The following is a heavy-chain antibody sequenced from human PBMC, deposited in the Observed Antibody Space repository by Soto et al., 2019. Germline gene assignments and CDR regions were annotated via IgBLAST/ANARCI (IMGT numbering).Heavy chain of an antibody. D-gene: IGHD1-26*01. CDR3: ARDTELVGARGMDV. CDR1: GGSISSGDYY. Sequence: PSETLSLTCTVSGGSISSGDYYWSWIRQPPGKGLEWIGYIYYSGSTYYNPSLKSRVTISVDTSKNQFSLKLSSVTAADTAVYYCARDTELVGARGMDVWGQGTTVTVSS. V-gene: IGHV4-30-4*01. CDR2: IYYSGST. J-gene: IGHJ6*02.